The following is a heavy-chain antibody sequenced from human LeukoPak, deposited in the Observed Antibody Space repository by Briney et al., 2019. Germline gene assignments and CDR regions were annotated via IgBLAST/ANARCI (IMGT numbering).Heavy chain of an antibody. CDR1: GFTFSSFG. CDR3: ARDLPRGYYYGMDV. J-gene: IGHJ6*02. V-gene: IGHV3-21*01. CDR2: ISSSSSYI. Sequence: GGSLRLSRAASGFTFSSFGMSWVRQAPGKGLGWVSSISSSSSYIYYADSVKGRFTISRDNAKNSLYLQMNSLRAEDTAVYYCARDLPRGYYYGMDVWGQGTTVTVSS. D-gene: IGHD7-27*01.